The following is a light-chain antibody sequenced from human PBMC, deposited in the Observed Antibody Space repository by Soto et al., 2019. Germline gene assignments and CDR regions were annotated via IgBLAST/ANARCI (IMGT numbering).Light chain of an antibody. CDR3: SSYTSTNTVI. J-gene: IGLJ2*01. CDR1: SSDVGGYNY. CDR2: DVS. Sequence: QSALTQPASVSGSPGQSITISCTGTSSDVGGYNYVSWYQHHPGKAPKLMIYDVSNRPSGVSNRFSGSKSDNTASLTISGLQTEDEAEYYCSSYTSTNTVIFGRGTKLTVL. V-gene: IGLV2-14*03.